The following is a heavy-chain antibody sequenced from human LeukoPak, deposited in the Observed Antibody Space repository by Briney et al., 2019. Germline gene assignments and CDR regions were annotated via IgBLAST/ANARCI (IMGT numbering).Heavy chain of an antibody. J-gene: IGHJ4*02. CDR2: ISGSGGST. V-gene: IGHV3-23*01. CDR1: GFTFSSYA. D-gene: IGHD2/OR15-2a*01. Sequence: PGGSLRLSCAASGFTFSSYAMSWVRLAPGKRLEWVSAISGSGGSTYYAESVKGRFTISRDNSKNTLYLQMNSLRAEDTAVYYCAKDPLVNSQEYFDYWGQGTLVTVSS. CDR3: AKDPLVNSQEYFDY.